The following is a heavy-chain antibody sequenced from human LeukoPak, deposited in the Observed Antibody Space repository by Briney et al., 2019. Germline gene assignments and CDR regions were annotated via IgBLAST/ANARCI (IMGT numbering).Heavy chain of an antibody. V-gene: IGHV4-59*01. CDR1: GDSISSYY. J-gene: IGHJ4*02. CDR3: ATSYYDYDRWDY. CDR2: IYYSGTT. D-gene: IGHD3-16*01. Sequence: SETLSLTCSVSGDSISSYYWSWIRQPPGKGLEWIGYIYYSGTTKYNPSLESRVAISVDTSKSQFSLKVNSVTSADTAIYYCATSYYDYDRWDYWGQGALVTVSS.